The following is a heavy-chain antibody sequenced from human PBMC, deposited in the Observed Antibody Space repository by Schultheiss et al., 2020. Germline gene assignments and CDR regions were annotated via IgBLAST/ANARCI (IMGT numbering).Heavy chain of an antibody. CDR1: GFTFSSYS. J-gene: IGHJ1*01. V-gene: IGHV3-21*05. CDR3: ADRYGDPEYFQH. CDR2: ISSSSSYI. Sequence: GGSLRLSCSASGFTFSSYSMNWVRQAPGKGLEWVSYISSSSSYIYYADSVKGRFTISRDNSKNTLYLQMNSLRAEDTAVYYCADRYGDPEYFQHWGQGTLVTVAS. D-gene: IGHD4-17*01.